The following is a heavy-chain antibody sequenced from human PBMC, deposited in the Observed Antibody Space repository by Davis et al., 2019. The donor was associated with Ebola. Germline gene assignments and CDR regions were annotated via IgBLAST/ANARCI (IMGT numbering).Heavy chain of an antibody. CDR2: IYYSGST. J-gene: IGHJ4*02. CDR3: ARLTGGYLGREYYFDY. D-gene: IGHD1-26*01. Sequence: SETLSLTCAVYGGSFSGYYWSWIRQSPGKGLEWIGYIYYSGSTFYNPSLKSRVTISLDTSKNQFSLQLNSVTPTDTAVYYCARLTGGYLGREYYFDYWGQGTLVTVSS. CDR1: GGSFSGYY. V-gene: IGHV4-59*01.